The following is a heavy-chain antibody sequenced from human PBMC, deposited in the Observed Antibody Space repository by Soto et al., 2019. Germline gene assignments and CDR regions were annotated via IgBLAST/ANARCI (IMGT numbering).Heavy chain of an antibody. Sequence: QVQLVESGGGVVQPGRSLRLSCAASGFTFSSYAMHWVRQAPGKGLEWVAVISYDGSNKYYADSVKGRFTISRDNSKNTLYQQMNSVRAEDTAVYYCARDKSPYSRGWHNRHFDYWGQGTLVTVSS. CDR2: ISYDGSNK. CDR3: ARDKSPYSRGWHNRHFDY. CDR1: GFTFSSYA. D-gene: IGHD6-19*01. V-gene: IGHV3-30-3*01. J-gene: IGHJ4*02.